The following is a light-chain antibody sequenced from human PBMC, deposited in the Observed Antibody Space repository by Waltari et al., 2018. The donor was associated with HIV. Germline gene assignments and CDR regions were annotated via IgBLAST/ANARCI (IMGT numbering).Light chain of an antibody. Sequence: SYVLTQAPSVSVAPGQTARITCGGNNIGRKSVHWYQQKSDQAPVLVVYDDSDRPSGIPERFSGSNSGNTATLTLSRVEAGDEADYYCQVWDGSSEHPGPVFGGGTQLTVL. J-gene: IGLJ7*01. CDR1: NIGRKS. CDR3: QVWDGSSEHPGPV. CDR2: DDS. V-gene: IGLV3-21*02.